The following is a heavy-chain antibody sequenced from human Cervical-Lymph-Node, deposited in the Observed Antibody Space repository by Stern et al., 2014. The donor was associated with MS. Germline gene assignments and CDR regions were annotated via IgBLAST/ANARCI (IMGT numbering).Heavy chain of an antibody. CDR2: ISYDGSSQ. CDR1: GFTFGRHS. Sequence: VQLVESGGGVVQPGRSLRLSCATSGFTFGRHSMHWVRQAPGKGLEWVAVISYDGSSQHYADSVTGRFTISRSNFNDTLYLQMNSLRVEDTAMYYCARPSAARYFDYWGQGSQVTVSS. D-gene: IGHD6-25*01. CDR3: ARPSAARYFDY. J-gene: IGHJ4*02. V-gene: IGHV3-30-3*01.